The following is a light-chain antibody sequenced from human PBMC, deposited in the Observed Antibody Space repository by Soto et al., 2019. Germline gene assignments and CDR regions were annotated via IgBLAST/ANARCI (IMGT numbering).Light chain of an antibody. Sequence: QPVLTQPASVSGSPGQSIAISCTGSSSDVGFYKYVSWYQQHPGKAPKLMIYEVSKRPSGVPDRFSGSKSGNTASLTVSGLQAEDEADYYCSSYAGSNNLYVFGTGTKLTVL. V-gene: IGLV2-8*01. CDR1: SSDVGFYKY. CDR3: SSYAGSNNLYV. J-gene: IGLJ1*01. CDR2: EVS.